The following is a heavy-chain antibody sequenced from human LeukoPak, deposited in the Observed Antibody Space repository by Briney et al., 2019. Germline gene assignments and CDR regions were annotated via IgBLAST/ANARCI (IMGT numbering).Heavy chain of an antibody. J-gene: IGHJ6*03. CDR2: INHRGST. Sequence: SETLSLTCTVSGGSISSGDYYWSWIRQPPGKVLEWLGEINHRGSTNYNPSLKSRVTISVDTSKNQFSLKLSSVTAADTAVYYCARKGLPLTYYYDSSAYYRHYYMDIWGKGTTVTVSS. CDR1: GGSISSGDYY. V-gene: IGHV4-39*07. D-gene: IGHD3-22*01. CDR3: ARKGLPLTYYYDSSAYYRHYYMDI.